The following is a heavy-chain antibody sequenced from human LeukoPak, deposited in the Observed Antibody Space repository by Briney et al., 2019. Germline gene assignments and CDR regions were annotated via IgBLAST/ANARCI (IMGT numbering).Heavy chain of an antibody. D-gene: IGHD1-26*01. Sequence: SETLSLTCAVYGGSFSGYYWGWIRQPPGKGLEWIGEINHSGSTNYSPSLKSRVTISVDTSKNQFSLKLSSVTAADTAVYYCARVLSGSYLDYWGQGTLVTVSS. CDR1: GGSFSGYY. CDR3: ARVLSGSYLDY. CDR2: INHSGST. J-gene: IGHJ4*02. V-gene: IGHV4-34*01.